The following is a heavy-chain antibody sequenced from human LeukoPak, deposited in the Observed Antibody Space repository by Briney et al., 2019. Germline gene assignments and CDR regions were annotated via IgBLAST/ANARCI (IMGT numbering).Heavy chain of an antibody. D-gene: IGHD6-13*01. V-gene: IGHV3-30*03. CDR2: ISYDGSKT. CDR1: GFTVSSYG. Sequence: GGSLRLSCAASGFTVSSYGMHWVRQAPGKGLEWVTFISYDGSKTYFTDSVKGRFTISRDYSKNTLFLLMNSLRTEDTAVYYCARQHTNSWFFGFDFWGQGTLVTVSS. J-gene: IGHJ4*02. CDR3: ARQHTNSWFFGFDF.